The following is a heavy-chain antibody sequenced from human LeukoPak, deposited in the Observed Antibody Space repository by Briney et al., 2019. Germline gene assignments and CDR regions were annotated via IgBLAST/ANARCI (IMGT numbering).Heavy chain of an antibody. J-gene: IGHJ6*03. CDR3: ARFPGSAEYRHYYYMDV. Sequence: SETLSLTCTVSGGSISSSSYYWGWIRQPPGKGLEWIGSIYYSDSTNYNPSLKSRVTVSVDTSKNQFSLKLSSVTAADTAVYYCARFPGSAEYRHYYYMDVWGKGTTVTVSS. V-gene: IGHV4-39*07. CDR2: IYYSDST. D-gene: IGHD2-15*01. CDR1: GGSISSSSYY.